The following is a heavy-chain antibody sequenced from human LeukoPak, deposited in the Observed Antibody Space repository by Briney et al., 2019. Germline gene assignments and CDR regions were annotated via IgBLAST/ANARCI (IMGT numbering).Heavy chain of an antibody. D-gene: IGHD5-24*01. CDR3: ARGKMATSKTGPSAGESNDY. J-gene: IGHJ4*02. CDR1: GGSFSGYY. V-gene: IGHV4-34*01. Sequence: PSETLSLTCAVYGGSFSGYYWSWIRQPPGKGLEWIGEINHSGSTNYNPSLKSRVTISVDTSKNQFSLKLSSVTAADTAVYYCARGKMATSKTGPSAGESNDYWGQGTLVTVSS. CDR2: INHSGST.